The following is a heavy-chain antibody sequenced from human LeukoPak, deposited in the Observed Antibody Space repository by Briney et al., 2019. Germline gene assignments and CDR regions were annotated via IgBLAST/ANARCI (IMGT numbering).Heavy chain of an antibody. CDR3: ARDGRPFDI. V-gene: IGHV3-48*02. CDR2: ISSSSSTL. J-gene: IGHJ3*02. Sequence: GGSLRLSCAASGFTFSSYSMSWVRQAPGKGLEWVAYISSSSSTLHYADPVRGRFTISRDNANNSLYLQMNSLRDEDTAVYYCARDGRPFDIWGQGTMVTVSS. CDR1: GFTFSSYS.